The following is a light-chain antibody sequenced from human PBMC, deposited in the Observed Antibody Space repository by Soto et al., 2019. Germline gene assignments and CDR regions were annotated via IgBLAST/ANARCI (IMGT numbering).Light chain of an antibody. V-gene: IGKV3-20*01. CDR3: QYGISAVT. CDR1: QSVSSSY. Sequence: IVLTQYPGTLSLSPGERATLSCRASQSVSSSYLAWFQQRPGQAPRLLIYGASSRATGIPDRFSGSGSGPDFTLSISRLEPEDFAVYYCQYGISAVTFGPGTKVDVK. CDR2: GAS. J-gene: IGKJ3*01.